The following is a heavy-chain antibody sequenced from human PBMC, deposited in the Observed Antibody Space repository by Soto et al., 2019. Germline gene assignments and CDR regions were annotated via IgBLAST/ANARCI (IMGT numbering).Heavy chain of an antibody. D-gene: IGHD6-13*01. V-gene: IGHV3-23*01. Sequence: EVQLLESGGGLVQPGGSLRLSCAASGFTFSDYAMSWVRQAPGKGLEWVSSISGSGGSTYYTDSVKGRFTISRDNSRNTLYLQMSSLRAEDTAVYYCAKKGSSNWYGYDFDLWGRGTLVTVSS. CDR2: ISGSGGST. J-gene: IGHJ2*01. CDR1: GFTFSDYA. CDR3: AKKGSSNWYGYDFDL.